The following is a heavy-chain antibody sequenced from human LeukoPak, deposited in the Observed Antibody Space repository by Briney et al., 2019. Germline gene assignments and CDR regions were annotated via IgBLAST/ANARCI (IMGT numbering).Heavy chain of an antibody. J-gene: IGHJ4*02. V-gene: IGHV4-39*07. Sequence: PSETLSLTCTVSGGSISSSSYYWGWIRQPPGKGLEWIGEISHSGSTNYNPSLKSRVTISVDTSKNQFSLKLRSVTAADTAMYYCARTMVRGIKGMVGYWGQGSLVTVS. D-gene: IGHD3-10*01. CDR3: ARTMVRGIKGMVGY. CDR2: ISHSGST. CDR1: GGSISSSSYY.